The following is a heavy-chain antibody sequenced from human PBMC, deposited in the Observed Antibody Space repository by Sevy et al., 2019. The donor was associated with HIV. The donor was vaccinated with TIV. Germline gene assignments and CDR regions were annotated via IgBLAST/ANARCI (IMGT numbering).Heavy chain of an antibody. CDR3: ASKAGYYDSSGYFDY. J-gene: IGHJ4*02. D-gene: IGHD3-22*01. V-gene: IGHV3-21*01. Sequence: GGSLRLSCAASGFTFSGYSMNWVRQAPGKGLEWVSSISSSSSYIYYADSVKGRFTISRDNAKNSLYLQMNSLRAEDTAVYYCASKAGYYDSSGYFDYWGQGTLVTVSS. CDR1: GFTFSGYS. CDR2: ISSSSSYI.